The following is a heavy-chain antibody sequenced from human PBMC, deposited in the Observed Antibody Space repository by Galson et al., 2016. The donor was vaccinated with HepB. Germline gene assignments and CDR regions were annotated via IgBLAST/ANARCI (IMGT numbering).Heavy chain of an antibody. CDR2: IYWDDDK. CDR3: ALRRDITPYRSSWFLDYYYYGMDV. J-gene: IGHJ6*02. V-gene: IGHV2-5*02. Sequence: PALVKPTQTLTLTCTFSGFSLNTRGVGVGWIRQPPGKALEWLAVIYWDDDKRYSPPLKSRLTIPKDTTKNQVVLSMTNMDPVDTATYYCALRRDITPYRSSWFLDYYYYGMDVWGQGTTVTVSS. D-gene: IGHD6-13*01. CDR1: GFSLNTRGVG.